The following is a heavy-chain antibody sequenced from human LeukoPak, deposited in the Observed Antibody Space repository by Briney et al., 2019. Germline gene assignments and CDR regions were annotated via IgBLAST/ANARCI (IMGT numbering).Heavy chain of an antibody. CDR2: IYHSGST. Sequence: PSQTLSLTCAVSGGSISSGGYSWSWIRQPPGKGLEWIGYIYHSGSTYYNPSLKSRVTISVDRSKNQFSLKLSSVTAADTAVYYCARGRHAHRYYYYGMDVWGQGTTVTVSS. CDR1: GGSISSGGYS. CDR3: ARGRHAHRYYYYGMDV. V-gene: IGHV4-30-2*01. J-gene: IGHJ6*02.